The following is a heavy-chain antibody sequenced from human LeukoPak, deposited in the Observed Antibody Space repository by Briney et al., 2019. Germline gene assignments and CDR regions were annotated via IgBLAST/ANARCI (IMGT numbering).Heavy chain of an antibody. CDR3: VKSVGSGSYYNNDC. D-gene: IGHD3-10*01. Sequence: GGSLRLSCAASGFTFSTYWMHWVRQVPATALVWVSRTNEDGSITDYADSVKGRFTISRDNSKDTLYLQMNSLRAEDTAVYYCVKSVGSGSYYNNDCWGQGTLVTVSS. J-gene: IGHJ4*02. V-gene: IGHV3-74*01. CDR1: GFTFSTYW. CDR2: TNEDGSIT.